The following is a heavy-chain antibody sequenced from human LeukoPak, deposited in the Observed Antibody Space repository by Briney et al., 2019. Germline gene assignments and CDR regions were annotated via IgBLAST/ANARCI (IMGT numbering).Heavy chain of an antibody. CDR2: IYTSGST. Sequence: SETLSLTCTVSGGSISSYYWSWIRQPAGKGLEWIGRIYTSGSTYYKPSLKTRVTISVDTSKNQFSLKLTSVTAADTAVYYCARHASVDGNWPRPLDYWGQGSLVTVSS. D-gene: IGHD6-19*01. CDR1: GGSISSYY. V-gene: IGHV4-4*07. CDR3: ARHASVDGNWPRPLDY. J-gene: IGHJ4*02.